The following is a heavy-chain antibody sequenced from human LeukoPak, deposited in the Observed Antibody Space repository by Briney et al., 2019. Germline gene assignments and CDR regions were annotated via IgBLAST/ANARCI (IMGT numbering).Heavy chain of an antibody. Sequence: GGSLRLSCAASVVSFSSFWMHWGRQAPGNRLVWVSRVSPDGRTTSYADAVQGRFTISRDNAKNTLYLQVNSLRAEDTAVYYCARANALDGGNLYPFDLWGQGSLVTVSS. D-gene: IGHD4-23*01. J-gene: IGHJ4*02. CDR3: ARANALDGGNLYPFDL. V-gene: IGHV3-74*01. CDR2: VSPDGRTT. CDR1: VVSFSSFW.